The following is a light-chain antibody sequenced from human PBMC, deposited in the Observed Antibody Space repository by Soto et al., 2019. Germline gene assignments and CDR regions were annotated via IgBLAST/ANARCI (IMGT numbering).Light chain of an antibody. V-gene: IGLV2-8*01. CDR3: GAHAGSNTWV. J-gene: IGLJ3*02. CDR1: SGDIGAYNY. Sequence: HSVLTQSPSASASPGQSVTISCTGSSGDIGAYNYVSWYQQHPGKAPKLIIYEVNKRPSGVPDRFSGSKSGITASLTVSGLQADDEADYYCGAHAGSNTWVFGGGTKVTVL. CDR2: EVN.